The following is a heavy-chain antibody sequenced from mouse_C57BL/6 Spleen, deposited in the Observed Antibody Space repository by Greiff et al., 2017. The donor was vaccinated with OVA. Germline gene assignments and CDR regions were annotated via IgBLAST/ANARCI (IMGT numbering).Heavy chain of an antibody. J-gene: IGHJ1*03. D-gene: IGHD1-1*01. CDR3: ARYPSPRYYGSSWYFDV. Sequence: EVMLVESGGGLVQPGGSLSLSCAASGFTFTDYYMSWVRQPPGKALEWLGFIRNKANGYTTEYSASVKGRFTISRDNSHSILYLQMNALRAEDSATYYCARYPSPRYYGSSWYFDVWGTGTTVTVSS. CDR1: GFTFTDYY. CDR2: IRNKANGYTT. V-gene: IGHV7-3*01.